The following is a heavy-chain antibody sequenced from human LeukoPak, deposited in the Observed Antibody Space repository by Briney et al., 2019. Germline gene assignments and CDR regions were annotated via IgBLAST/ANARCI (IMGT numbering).Heavy chain of an antibody. CDR2: ISGSGGST. CDR3: AKDSVRADGPIYYYYGMDV. J-gene: IGHJ6*02. D-gene: IGHD6-13*01. V-gene: IGHV3-23*01. CDR1: GFTFSSYA. Sequence: GGSLRLSCAASGFTFSSYAMSWVRQAPGEGLEWVLAISGSGGSTYYAASVKCPFTISRDNSKYTLYLQLNSLRAEDTAVYYCAKDSVRADGPIYYYYGMDVWGQGTTVTVSS.